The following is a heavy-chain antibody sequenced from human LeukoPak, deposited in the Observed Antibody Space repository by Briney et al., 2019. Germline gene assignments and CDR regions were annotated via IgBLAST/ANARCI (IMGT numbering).Heavy chain of an antibody. J-gene: IGHJ6*02. D-gene: IGHD1-26*01. CDR3: ARADSGSYALYYYYGMDV. Sequence: PSETLSLTCAVYGGSFSGYYWSWIRQPPGKGLEWIGEINHSGSTNYNPSLKSRVTISVDTSKNQFSLKLSSVTAADTAVYYCARADSGSYALYYYYGMDVWGQGTTVTVSS. V-gene: IGHV4-34*01. CDR2: INHSGST. CDR1: GGSFSGYY.